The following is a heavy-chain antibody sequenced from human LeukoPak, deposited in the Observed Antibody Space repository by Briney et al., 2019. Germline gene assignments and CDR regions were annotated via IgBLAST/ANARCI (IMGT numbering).Heavy chain of an antibody. J-gene: IGHJ3*02. V-gene: IGHV4-59*08. CDR1: GGSISSYY. D-gene: IGHD3-22*01. CDR3: ARPGVYDSSGYYYPDAFDI. CDR2: IYYSGST. Sequence: SETLSLTCTVSGGSISSYYWSWIRQPPGKGLEWIGYIYYSGSTNYNPSLKSRGTISVDTSKNQFSLKLSSVTAADTAVYYCARPGVYDSSGYYYPDAFDIWGQGTMVTVSS.